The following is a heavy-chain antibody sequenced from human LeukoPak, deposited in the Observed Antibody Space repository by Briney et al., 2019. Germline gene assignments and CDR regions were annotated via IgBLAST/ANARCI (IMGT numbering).Heavy chain of an antibody. V-gene: IGHV3-66*01. Sequence: GGSLRLSCAASGFTVSSNYMSWVRQAPGKGLEWVSVIYSGGSTYYADSVKGRFTISRDNAKNSLYLQMNSLRAEDTAVYYCARGPPDYYYYMDVWGKGTTVTVSS. CDR2: IYSGGST. CDR3: ARGPPDYYYYMDV. J-gene: IGHJ6*03. CDR1: GFTVSSNY.